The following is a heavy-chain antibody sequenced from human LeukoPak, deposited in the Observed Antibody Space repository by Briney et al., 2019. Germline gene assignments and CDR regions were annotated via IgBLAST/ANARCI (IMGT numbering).Heavy chain of an antibody. D-gene: IGHD3-3*01. CDR1: GGSISSGDYY. Sequence: PSETLSLTCTVSGGSISSGDYYWSWIRQPPGKGLEWIGYIYYSGSTYYNPSLKSRVTISVDTSKNQFSLKLSSVTAADTAVYYCARGGTYYDFWSGTYYFDYWGQGAPVTVSS. CDR2: IYYSGST. CDR3: ARGGTYYDFWSGTYYFDY. V-gene: IGHV4-30-4*08. J-gene: IGHJ4*02.